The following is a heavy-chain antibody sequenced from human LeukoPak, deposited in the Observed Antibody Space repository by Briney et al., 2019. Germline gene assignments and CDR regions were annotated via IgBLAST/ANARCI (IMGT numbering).Heavy chain of an antibody. CDR1: GFTFSDYA. D-gene: IGHD5-12*01. J-gene: IGHJ4*02. CDR2: IRSKAYGGTT. Sequence: GVLLLSCTASGFTFSDYAMSWFRPAPGEGLEWVGFIRSKAYGGTTEYAASVKGRFTISRDDSKSIAYLQMNSLKTEDTAVYYCTSGSSGYDYFDYWGQGTLVTVSS. V-gene: IGHV3-49*03. CDR3: TSGSSGYDYFDY.